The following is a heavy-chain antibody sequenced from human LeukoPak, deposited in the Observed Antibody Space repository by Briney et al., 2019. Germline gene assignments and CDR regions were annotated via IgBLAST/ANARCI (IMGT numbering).Heavy chain of an antibody. V-gene: IGHV3-11*04. J-gene: IGHJ3*02. CDR2: ISSSGSTI. Sequence: GGSLRLSCAASGFTFSDYYMSWIRQAPGKGLEWVSYISSSGSTIYYADSVKGRFTISRDNPKNSLYLQMNSLRAEDTAVYYCARVLYDYVWGSYRYLYAFDIWGQGTMVTVSS. CDR1: GFTFSDYY. CDR3: ARVLYDYVWGSYRYLYAFDI. D-gene: IGHD3-16*02.